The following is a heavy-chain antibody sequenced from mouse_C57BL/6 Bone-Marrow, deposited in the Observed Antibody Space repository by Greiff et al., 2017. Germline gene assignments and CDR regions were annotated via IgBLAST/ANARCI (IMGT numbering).Heavy chain of an antibody. D-gene: IGHD1-1*01. V-gene: IGHV5-6*01. CDR2: ISSGGSYT. CDR1: GFTFSSYG. J-gene: IGHJ1*03. Sequence: EVQLMESGGDLVKPGGSLKLSCAASGFTFSSYGMSWVRQTPDKRLEWVATISSGGSYTYYPDSVKGRFTISRDNAKNTLYLQMSSLKSEDTAMYYCAGLGTTVGLDVWGTGTTVTVSS. CDR3: AGLGTTVGLDV.